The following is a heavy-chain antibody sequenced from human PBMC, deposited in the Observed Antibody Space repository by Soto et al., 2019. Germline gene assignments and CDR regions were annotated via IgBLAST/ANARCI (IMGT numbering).Heavy chain of an antibody. Sequence: QITLKESGPTLVRPPQTLTLTCTFSGFSLTSGVGVGWIRQPPGKALEWLALIYWDDDKRYSPSLKNRLTITKXPPXXQXVLTMTNVGPVDTATYFCAHIDPEIVTVGGHGGFDYWGQGTLVTVSS. CDR3: AHIDPEIVTVGGHGGFDY. CDR2: IYWDDDK. D-gene: IGHD5-12*01. V-gene: IGHV2-5*02. J-gene: IGHJ4*02. CDR1: GFSLTSGVG.